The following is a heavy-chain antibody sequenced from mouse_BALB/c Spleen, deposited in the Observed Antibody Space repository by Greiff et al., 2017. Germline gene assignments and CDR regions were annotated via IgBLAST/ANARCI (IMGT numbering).Heavy chain of an antibody. CDR1: GFTFSSFG. Sequence: EVKVVESGGGLVQPGGSRKLSCAASGFTFSSFGMHWVRQAPEKGLEWVAYISSGSSTIYYADTVKGRFTISRDNPKNTLFLQMTSLRSEDTAMYYCARWHYGSSYFDYWGQGTTLTVSS. J-gene: IGHJ2*01. CDR3: ARWHYGSSYFDY. D-gene: IGHD1-1*01. V-gene: IGHV5-17*02. CDR2: ISSGSSTI.